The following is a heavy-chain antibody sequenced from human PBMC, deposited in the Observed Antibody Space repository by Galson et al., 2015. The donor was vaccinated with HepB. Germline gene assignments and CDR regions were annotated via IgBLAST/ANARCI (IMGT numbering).Heavy chain of an antibody. Sequence: SVKVSCKASGYTFTGYYMHWVRQAPGQGLEWMGWINPNSGGTNYAQKFQGRVTMTRDTSISTAYMELSRLRSDDTAVYYCARVGVEYSSSYDYWGQGTLVTVSS. J-gene: IGHJ4*02. D-gene: IGHD6-6*01. CDR3: ARVGVEYSSSYDY. CDR2: INPNSGGT. V-gene: IGHV1-2*02. CDR1: GYTFTGYY.